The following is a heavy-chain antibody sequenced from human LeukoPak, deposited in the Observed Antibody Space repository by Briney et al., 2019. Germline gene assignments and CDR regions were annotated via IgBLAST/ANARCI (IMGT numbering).Heavy chain of an antibody. CDR1: GGTFSSFA. V-gene: IGHV1-69*05. CDR3: ARSQRDKGGDFDY. Sequence: GASVKVSCKASGGTFSSFAISWVRQAPGQGLEWMGGIIPIFGTANFAQKLQGRVTMTTDTSTSTAYMELRSLRSDDTAVYYCARSQRDKGGDFDYWGQGTLVTVSS. CDR2: IIPIFGTA. J-gene: IGHJ4*02. D-gene: IGHD3-16*01.